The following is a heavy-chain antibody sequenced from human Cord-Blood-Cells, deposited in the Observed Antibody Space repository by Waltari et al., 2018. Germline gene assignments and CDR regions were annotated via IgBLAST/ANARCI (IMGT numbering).Heavy chain of an antibody. CDR3: AKLGGVGATFLDAFDI. D-gene: IGHD1-26*01. CDR2: ISGSGGST. Sequence: EVQLVESGGGLVQPGGSLRLSCAASGFTFSSYAMSWVRQAPGKGLEWVSAISGSGGSTYYADSVKGRFTISRDKSKTTLYLQMNSLRAEDTAVYYCAKLGGVGATFLDAFDIWGQGTMVTVSS. CDR1: GFTFSSYA. V-gene: IGHV3-23*04. J-gene: IGHJ3*02.